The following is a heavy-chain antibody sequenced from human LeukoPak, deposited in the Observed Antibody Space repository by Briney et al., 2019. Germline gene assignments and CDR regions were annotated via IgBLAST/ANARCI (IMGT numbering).Heavy chain of an antibody. Sequence: TLSLTCTVSGGSISSGSYYWSWVRQPAGKGLEWIGRISPSGTTNYSPSLKSRVTISLDTSKNQLSLSLNSVTAADTAVYYCARGDFYYYYYYMDVWGKGTTVTISS. CDR3: ARGDFYYYYYYMDV. D-gene: IGHD3-3*01. J-gene: IGHJ6*03. V-gene: IGHV4-61*02. CDR1: GGSISSGSYY. CDR2: ISPSGTT.